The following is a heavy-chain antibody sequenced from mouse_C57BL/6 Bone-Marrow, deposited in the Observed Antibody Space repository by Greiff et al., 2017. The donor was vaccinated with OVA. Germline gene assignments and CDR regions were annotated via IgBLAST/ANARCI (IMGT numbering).Heavy chain of an antibody. CDR3: ARTYYYGSLDY. CDR2: ISDGGSYT. CDR1: GFTFSSYA. J-gene: IGHJ2*01. D-gene: IGHD1-1*01. Sequence: EVQLVESGGGLVKPGGSLKLSCAASGFTFSSYAMSWVRQTPEKRLEWVATISDGGSYTYYPDNVKGRFTISRDNAKNNLYLQMSHLKSEDTAMDYCARTYYYGSLDYWGQGTTLTVSS. V-gene: IGHV5-4*01.